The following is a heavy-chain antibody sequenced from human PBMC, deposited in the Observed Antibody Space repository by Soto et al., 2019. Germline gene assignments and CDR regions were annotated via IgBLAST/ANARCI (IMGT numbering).Heavy chain of an antibody. CDR3: ARHDRVGASRAFDI. CDR2: IYHSGST. D-gene: IGHD1-26*01. CDR1: GYSISSGHY. J-gene: IGHJ3*02. V-gene: IGHV4-38-2*01. Sequence: AETLSLICAVSGYSISSGHYWGWIRQPPGKGLEWIGSIYHSGSTYYNPSLKSRVTISVDTSKNQFSLKLSSVTAADTAVYYCARHDRVGASRAFDIWGQGTMVPVSS.